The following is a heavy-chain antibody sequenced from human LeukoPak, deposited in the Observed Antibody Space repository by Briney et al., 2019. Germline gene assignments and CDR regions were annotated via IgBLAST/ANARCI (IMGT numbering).Heavy chain of an antibody. D-gene: IGHD2-2*01. CDR2: IKQDGSEK. V-gene: IGHV3-7*01. J-gene: IGHJ6*02. CDR3: ARGRIVVVPAALKRGAGYYYYYGMDV. Sequence: GGSLRLSCAASGFTFSSYWMSWVRQAPGKGLEWVANIKQDGSEKYYVDSVKGRFTISRDNAKNSLYLQMNSLRAEDTAVYYCARGRIVVVPAALKRGAGYYYYYGMDVWGQGTTVTVSS. CDR1: GFTFSSYW.